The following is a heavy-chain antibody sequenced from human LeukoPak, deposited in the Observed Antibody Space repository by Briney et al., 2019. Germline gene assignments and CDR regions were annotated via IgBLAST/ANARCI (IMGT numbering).Heavy chain of an antibody. CDR3: ARIGYSSSSFDY. CDR2: IKQDGSET. J-gene: IGHJ4*02. D-gene: IGHD6-13*01. Sequence: GGSLRLSCAASGFTFSDYYMSWIRQAPGKGLEWVANIKQDGSETNSVDSLRGRFTISRDNVKNSLYLQMSSLRAEDTAVYYCARIGYSSSSFDYWGQGTLVTVSS. CDR1: GFTFSDYY. V-gene: IGHV3-7*01.